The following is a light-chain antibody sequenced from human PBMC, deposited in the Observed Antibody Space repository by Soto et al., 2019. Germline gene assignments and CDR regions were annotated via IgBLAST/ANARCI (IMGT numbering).Light chain of an antibody. CDR3: QQYNTYWT. V-gene: IGKV1-5*01. CDR2: DAS. Sequence: DIPMTQSPSTLSASVGDRVTITCRASQSISNWLAWYQQKPGKAPKLLIYDASILQSGVPSRFSGSGSGTEFTLTISSLQPDDFATYYCQQYNTYWTFGQGTKVEIK. CDR1: QSISNW. J-gene: IGKJ1*01.